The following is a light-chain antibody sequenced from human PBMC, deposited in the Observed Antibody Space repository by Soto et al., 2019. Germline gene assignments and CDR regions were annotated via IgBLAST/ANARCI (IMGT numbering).Light chain of an antibody. Sequence: DIQMTQSPSTLSASVGDRVTITCRASQSVTSRLAWYQQKPGKAPKLLIYGASNLESGVPSRFSGSGSGTEFTLTIRSLQPDDFATYYCQQYNSYSLTFGGGTMVEIK. CDR2: GAS. J-gene: IGKJ4*01. CDR1: QSVTSR. CDR3: QQYNSYSLT. V-gene: IGKV1-5*01.